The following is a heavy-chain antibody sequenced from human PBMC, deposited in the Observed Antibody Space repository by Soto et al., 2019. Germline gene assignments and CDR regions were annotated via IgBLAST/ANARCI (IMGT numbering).Heavy chain of an antibody. CDR3: KGEQWLVMDLDAFDI. Sequence: GGSLRLSCAASGFTVSSNYMSWVRQAPGKGLEWVSVIYSGGSTYYADSVQGRFTISRDNAKNSLYLQMNSLRAEDTAVYYCKGEQWLVMDLDAFDIWGQGTMVTVSS. J-gene: IGHJ3*02. V-gene: IGHV3-53*01. CDR1: GFTVSSNY. CDR2: IYSGGST. D-gene: IGHD6-19*01.